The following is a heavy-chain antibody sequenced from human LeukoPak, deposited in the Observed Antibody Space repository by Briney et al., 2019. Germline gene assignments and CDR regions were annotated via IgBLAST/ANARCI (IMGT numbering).Heavy chain of an antibody. CDR3: ARGDYYDSSGYFIDAFDI. V-gene: IGHV1-69*04. CDR1: GGTFSSYA. J-gene: IGHJ3*02. Sequence: ASVKVSCKASGGTFSSYAISWVRQAPGQGLEWMGRIIPILGIANYAQKFQGRVTITADKSTSTAYMELSSLRAEDTAVYYCARGDYYDSSGYFIDAFDIWGQGTMVTVSS. D-gene: IGHD3-22*01. CDR2: IIPILGIA.